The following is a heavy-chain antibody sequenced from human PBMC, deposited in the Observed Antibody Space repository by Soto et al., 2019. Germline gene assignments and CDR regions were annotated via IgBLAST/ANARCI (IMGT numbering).Heavy chain of an antibody. CDR2: INGGDGST. CDR1: GFTFSSYA. J-gene: IGHJ4*02. V-gene: IGHV3-23*01. CDR3: AKIPIMTTVTHYFDY. Sequence: EVQLLESGGGLVQPGGSLRLSCAASGFTFSSYAMSWVRQAPGKGLEWVSTINGGDGSTYYGDPVKGRFTISRDDSKNTPYLQMNSLRAEDTAVYYCAKIPIMTTVTHYFDYWGQGTLVTVSS. D-gene: IGHD4-17*01.